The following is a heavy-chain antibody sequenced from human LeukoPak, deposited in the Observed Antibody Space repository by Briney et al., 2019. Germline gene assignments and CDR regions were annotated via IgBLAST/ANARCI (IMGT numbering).Heavy chain of an antibody. CDR1: GFTFSSYA. Sequence: GGSLRLSCAASGFTFSSYAMSWVRQVPGKGLEWVSAISGSGGSTYYADSVKGRFTISRDNSKNTLYLQMNSLRAEDTAVYYCAKVWVVTPAAFDIWGQGTMVTVSS. CDR3: AKVWVVTPAAFDI. J-gene: IGHJ3*02. V-gene: IGHV3-23*01. CDR2: ISGSGGST. D-gene: IGHD4-23*01.